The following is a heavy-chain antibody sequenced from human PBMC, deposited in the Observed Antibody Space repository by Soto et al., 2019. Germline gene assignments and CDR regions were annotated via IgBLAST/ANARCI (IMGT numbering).Heavy chain of an antibody. V-gene: IGHV3-15*01. J-gene: IGHJ4*02. CDR3: TTDLGDYEDL. CDR1: GITFTNAW. CDR2: IKNRADGGTT. D-gene: IGHD4-17*01. Sequence: EVQLVESGGDLVKPGGCLRLSCAASGITFTNAWMSWVRQAPGKGLEWVGRIKNRADGGTTDYAAPVRGRFTISRDDSKNTLFLKMNSLEAEDTAVYYCTTDLGDYEDLWGQGTLVTVS.